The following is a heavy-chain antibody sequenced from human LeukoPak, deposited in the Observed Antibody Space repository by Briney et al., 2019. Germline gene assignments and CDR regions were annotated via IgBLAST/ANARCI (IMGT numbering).Heavy chain of an antibody. CDR3: ARVEMATIQNIDY. D-gene: IGHD5-24*01. Sequence: GGSLRLSCAASGFTLNNAWMSWVRQAPGKGLEWVANIKQDGSEKYYVDSVKGRFTISRDNAKNSLYLQMNSLRAEDTAVYYCARVEMATIQNIDYWGQGTLVTVSS. V-gene: IGHV3-7*04. CDR1: GFTLNNAW. CDR2: IKQDGSEK. J-gene: IGHJ4*02.